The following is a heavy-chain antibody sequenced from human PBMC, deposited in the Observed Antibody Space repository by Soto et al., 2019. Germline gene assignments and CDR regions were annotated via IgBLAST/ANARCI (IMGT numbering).Heavy chain of an antibody. CDR1: GGSISSSSYY. CDR3: AREAGFGSGSYFYGLDV. CDR2: IYYGGNI. J-gene: IGHJ6*02. D-gene: IGHD3-10*01. Sequence: SETLALTCTVSGGSISSSSYYWGWIRQPPGKGLEWIGTIYYGGNIYYNQSLKNRVTISVDTSKNQFSLKLSSVTAADTAVYYCAREAGFGSGSYFYGLDVWGQGATVTVSS. V-gene: IGHV4-39*07.